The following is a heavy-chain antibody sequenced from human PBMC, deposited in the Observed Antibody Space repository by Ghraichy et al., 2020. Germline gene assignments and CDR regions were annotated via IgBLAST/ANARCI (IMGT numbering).Heavy chain of an antibody. J-gene: IGHJ4*02. V-gene: IGHV3-15*01. CDR1: GFTFSNAW. Sequence: GGSLRLSCEASGFTFSNAWMSWVRQAQGKGLEWVGRNKSKTDGGTTDYAAPVKGRYTISRADAQNTRERQMNSLTTEDTAVYYCTTDLVLVVYACGVDYWGQGTLVTVSS. CDR3: TTDLVLVVYACGVDY. CDR2: NKSKTDGGTT. D-gene: IGHD2-8*02.